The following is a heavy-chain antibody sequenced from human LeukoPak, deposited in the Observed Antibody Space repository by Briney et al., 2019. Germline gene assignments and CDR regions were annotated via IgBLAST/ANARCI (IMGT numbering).Heavy chain of an antibody. CDR1: GFTFSSYG. D-gene: IGHD6-19*01. J-gene: IGHJ4*02. CDR2: IRYDGSNK. CDR3: AKKVLVYSSGWSYDY. Sequence: GESLRLSCAASGFTFSSYGMHWVRQAPGKGLEWVAFIRYDGSNKYYADSVKGRFTISRDNSKNTLYLQMNSLRAEDTAVYYCAKKVLVYSSGWSYDYWGQGTLVTVSS. V-gene: IGHV3-30*02.